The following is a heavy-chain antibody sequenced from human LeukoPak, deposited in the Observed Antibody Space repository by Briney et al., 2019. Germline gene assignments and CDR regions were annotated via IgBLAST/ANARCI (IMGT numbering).Heavy chain of an antibody. CDR3: ARTNYYYFYGMDV. J-gene: IGHJ6*04. CDR1: GFTFSSYW. CDR2: INSDGSST. V-gene: IGHV3-74*01. Sequence: GGSLRLSCATSGFTFSSYWMHWVRQAPGKVLVWVSRINSDGSSTSYADSVKGRFTISRDNAKNTLYLQMNSLRADDTAVYYWARTNYYYFYGMDVWGKGTTVTVSS.